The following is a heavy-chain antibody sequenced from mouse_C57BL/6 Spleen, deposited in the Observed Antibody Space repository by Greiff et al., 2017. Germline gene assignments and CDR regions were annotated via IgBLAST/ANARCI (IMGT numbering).Heavy chain of an antibody. Sequence: VQLKQSGPELVKPGASVKISCKASGYTFTDYYMNWVKQSHGKSLEWIGDINPNNGGTSYNQKFKGKATLTVDKSSSTAYMELRSLTSEDSAVYYCARFPFIWNFDVWGTGTTVTVSS. V-gene: IGHV1-26*01. CDR2: INPNNGGT. J-gene: IGHJ1*03. D-gene: IGHD1-1*01. CDR3: ARFPFIWNFDV. CDR1: GYTFTDYY.